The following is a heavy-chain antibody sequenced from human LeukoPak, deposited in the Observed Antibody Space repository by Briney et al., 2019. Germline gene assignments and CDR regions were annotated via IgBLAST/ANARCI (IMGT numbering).Heavy chain of an antibody. D-gene: IGHD6-13*01. CDR3: ARVGSTVAAGTPDY. CDR2: ISGTGSHT. CDR1: GFTFSDYY. V-gene: IGHV3-11*06. Sequence: GGSLRLSCAASGFTFSDYYMSWIRQAPGKGLEWLSYISGTGSHTTYAGSVRGRFTISRDNAKNSLSLQVNSLRADDTAVYYCARVGSTVAAGTPDYWGQGTLVTVSS. J-gene: IGHJ4*02.